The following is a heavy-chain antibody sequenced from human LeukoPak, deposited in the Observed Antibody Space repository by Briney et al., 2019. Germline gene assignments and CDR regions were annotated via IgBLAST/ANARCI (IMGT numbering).Heavy chain of an antibody. J-gene: IGHJ4*02. V-gene: IGHV4-39*07. D-gene: IGHD2-15*01. Sequence: SETLSLTCAVSGGSIIGSTYYWGWIRQPPGKGLEWIGTIYYSGGTYYNPSLKSRVTISVDTSKNQFSLKLSSVTAADTAVYYCARSGGYCSGGSCFDYWGQGTLVTVSS. CDR1: GGSIIGSTYY. CDR3: ARSGGYCSGGSCFDY. CDR2: IYYSGGT.